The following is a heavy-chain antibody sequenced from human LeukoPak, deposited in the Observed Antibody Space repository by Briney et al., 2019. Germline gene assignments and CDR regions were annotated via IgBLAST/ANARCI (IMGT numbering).Heavy chain of an antibody. V-gene: IGHV3-23*01. J-gene: IGHJ4*02. CDR3: AKVPIVGPTYYFDY. Sequence: GGSLRLSRAASGFTFSSYAMSWVRQAPGKGLEWVSAISGSGGSTYYADSVKGRFTISRDNSKNTLYLQMNSLRAEDTAVYYCAKVPIVGPTYYFDYWGQGTLVTVSS. CDR1: GFTFSSYA. CDR2: ISGSGGST. D-gene: IGHD1-26*01.